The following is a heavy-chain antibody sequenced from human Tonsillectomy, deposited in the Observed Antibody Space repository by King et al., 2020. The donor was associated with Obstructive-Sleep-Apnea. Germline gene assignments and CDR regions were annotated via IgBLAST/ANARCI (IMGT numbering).Heavy chain of an antibody. V-gene: IGHV3-23*04. CDR1: GFTFSSYA. CDR3: ANGSTWIQLWDDAFDI. Sequence: VQLVESGGGLVQPGGSLRLSCAASGFTFSSYAMSWVRQAPGKGLEWVSAISGSGGSTYYADSVKGRFTISRDNSKNTLYLQMNSLRAEDTAVYYCANGSTWIQLWDDAFDIWGQGTMVTVSS. J-gene: IGHJ3*02. CDR2: ISGSGGST. D-gene: IGHD5-18*01.